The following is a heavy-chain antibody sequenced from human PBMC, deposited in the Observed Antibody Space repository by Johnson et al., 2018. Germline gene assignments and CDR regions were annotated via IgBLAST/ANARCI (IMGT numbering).Heavy chain of an antibody. CDR2: ISASGGT. J-gene: IGHJ6*03. D-gene: IGHD3-10*01. CDR3: ANLPPGFGELLFYMGV. V-gene: IGHV3-23*04. CDR1: RFAFSRYA. Sequence: VQLVESGGGLVQAGGSLRLSCAASRFAFSRYAMSWVRRAPGKGLEWVSTISASGGTFYADSVKGRFTISRDNSKNTLYLGVNSLRAQDTAVYYCANLPPGFGELLFYMGVWGKGTTVTVSS.